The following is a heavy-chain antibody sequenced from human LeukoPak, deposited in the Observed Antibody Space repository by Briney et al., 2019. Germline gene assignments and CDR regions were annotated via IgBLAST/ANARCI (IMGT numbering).Heavy chain of an antibody. CDR2: IKADGTAP. J-gene: IGHJ3*02. CDR3: ARDLGWFGELSDADALDI. V-gene: IGHV3-74*01. D-gene: IGHD3-10*01. Sequence: GGSLRLSCVASGFTFSNFWMHWVRQVAGKGLVWDARIKADGTAPTYADSVKGRCSISRDNARNTLYLQMNSLRVEDSAVYYCARDLGWFGELSDADALDIWGLGTMVTVSS. CDR1: GFTFSNFW.